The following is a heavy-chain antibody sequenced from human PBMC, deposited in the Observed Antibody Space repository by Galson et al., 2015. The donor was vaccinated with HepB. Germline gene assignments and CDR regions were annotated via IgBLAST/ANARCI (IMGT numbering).Heavy chain of an antibody. CDR3: ARDCSIRRLWFGELCGPDN. CDR2: ISYEGNYK. J-gene: IGHJ4*02. V-gene: IGHV3-30*04. D-gene: IGHD3-10*01. CDR1: GFTFSGYA. Sequence: SLRLSCAASGFTFSGYAMHWVRQAPGKGLEWVAVISYEGNYKYSADSVKGRFTISRDNSKNRLYLEMNSLRVEDTAVYYCARDCSIRRLWFGELCGPDNWGQGTQVTVSS.